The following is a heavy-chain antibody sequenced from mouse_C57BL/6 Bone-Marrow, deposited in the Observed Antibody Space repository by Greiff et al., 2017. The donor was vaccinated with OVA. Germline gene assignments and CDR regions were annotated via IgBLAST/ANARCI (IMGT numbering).Heavy chain of an antibody. CDR1: GYTFTSYG. CDR3: ARSGEWLSMDY. V-gene: IGHV1-81*01. J-gene: IGHJ4*01. CDR2: IYPRSGNT. D-gene: IGHD2-2*01. Sequence: QVQLKESGAELARPGASVKLSCKASGYTFTSYGISWVKQRTGQGLEWIGEIYPRSGNTYYNEKFKGKATLTADKSSSTAYMELRSLTSEDSAVYFCARSGEWLSMDYWGQGTSVTVSS.